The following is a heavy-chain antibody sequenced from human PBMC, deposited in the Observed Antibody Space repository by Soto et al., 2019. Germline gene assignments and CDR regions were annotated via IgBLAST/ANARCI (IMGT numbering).Heavy chain of an antibody. D-gene: IGHD1-20*01. Sequence: SETLSVTCAFYVGSISVRYYYWGWLRQSPGKGPEWIGSVFYTGFTSYNPSLESRVSVSVDTSKNQFSLKVSGVSAADTAVYYCATSQKGYNWNYFDHWGQGAMVTVSS. CDR1: VGSISVRYYY. CDR3: ATSQKGYNWNYFDH. V-gene: IGHV4-39*01. CDR2: VFYTGFT. J-gene: IGHJ4*02.